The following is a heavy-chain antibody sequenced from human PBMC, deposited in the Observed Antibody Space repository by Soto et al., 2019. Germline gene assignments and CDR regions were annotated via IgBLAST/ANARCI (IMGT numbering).Heavy chain of an antibody. J-gene: IGHJ4*02. V-gene: IGHV4-59*01. CDR1: GGSISSYY. CDR2: IYYSGST. Sequence: PSETLSLTCTVSGGSISSYYWSWIRQPPGKGLEWIGYIYYSGSTNYNPSLKSRVTISVDTSKNQFSLKLSSVTAADTAVYYCARRRAAGTIDYWGQETLVTVPS. D-gene: IGHD6-25*01. CDR3: ARRRAAGTIDY.